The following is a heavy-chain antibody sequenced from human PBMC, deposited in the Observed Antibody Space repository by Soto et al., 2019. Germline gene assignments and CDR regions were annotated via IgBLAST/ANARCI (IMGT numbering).Heavy chain of an antibody. D-gene: IGHD3-3*01. CDR2: ISGSDGGT. CDR1: GFTFSNYA. V-gene: IGHV3-23*01. CDR3: AKDRAGDLRRSGLFDI. J-gene: IGHJ3*02. Sequence: EVQLLESGGGLVQPGGSLRLSCAASGFTFSNYAMSWVRQAPGKGLEWVSIISGSDGGTYYADSVKGRFTISRDSSKNTLFLQMKSLRAEDTAVYYCAKDRAGDLRRSGLFDIWGQGTMVTVSS.